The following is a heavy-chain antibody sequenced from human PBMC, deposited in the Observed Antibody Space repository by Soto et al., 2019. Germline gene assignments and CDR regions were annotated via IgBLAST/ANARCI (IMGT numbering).Heavy chain of an antibody. V-gene: IGHV1-18*01. CDR2: ISADNGNT. D-gene: IGHD1-1*01. Sequence: QVHLVQSGAEVKKPGASVKVSCKGSGYGFTTYGITWVRQAPGQGLEWMAWISADNGNTNYAQKLQGRVTVTRDTSTSTAYMELRSLRSDDTAVYYCARGRYGDYWGQGALVTVSS. CDR3: ARGRYGDY. CDR1: GYGFTTYG. J-gene: IGHJ4*02.